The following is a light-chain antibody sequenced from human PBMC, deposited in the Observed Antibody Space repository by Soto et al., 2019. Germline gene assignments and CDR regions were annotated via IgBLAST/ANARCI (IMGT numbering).Light chain of an antibody. V-gene: IGLV2-14*01. CDR3: DSYTTSSTYV. Sequence: QSVLTQPASVSGSPGQSITISCSGTSSDVGGYNYVSWYQQHPGKAPQVMIYDVSNRPSGVSDRFSGSKSGNTASLTISGLQAEDEADYYCDSYTTSSTYVFGTGTTVTV. CDR2: DVS. CDR1: SSDVGGYNY. J-gene: IGLJ1*01.